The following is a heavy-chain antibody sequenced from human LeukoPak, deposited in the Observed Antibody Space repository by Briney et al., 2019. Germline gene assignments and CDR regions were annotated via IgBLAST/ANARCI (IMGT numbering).Heavy chain of an antibody. Sequence: SVKVSCKASGGTFSSYTISWVRQAPGQGLEWMGGIIPIFGTANYAQKFQGRVTITADESTSTAYMELSSLKSEDTAVYFCARAYMTATRHFDYWGQGTLVTVSS. CDR1: GGTFSSYT. CDR3: ARAYMTATRHFDY. V-gene: IGHV1-69*13. CDR2: IIPIFGTA. J-gene: IGHJ4*02. D-gene: IGHD2-21*02.